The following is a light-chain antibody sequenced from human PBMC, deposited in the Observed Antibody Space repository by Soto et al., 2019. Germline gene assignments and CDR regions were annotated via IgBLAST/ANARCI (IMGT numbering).Light chain of an antibody. CDR1: QSITIY. CDR3: QQSYSTLWT. J-gene: IGKJ1*01. CDR2: GAS. V-gene: IGKV1-39*01. Sequence: DLQLAQSPSSLSASVGDRVTITCRASQSITIYLNWYQQKPGEAPNLQIFGASTLQSGVPSRFSGSGSGTDFTLTSSSLQPEDFATYYCQQSYSTLWTFGQGTKVDIK.